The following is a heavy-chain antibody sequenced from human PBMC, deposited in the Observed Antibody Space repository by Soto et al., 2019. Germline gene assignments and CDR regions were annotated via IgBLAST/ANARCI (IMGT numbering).Heavy chain of an antibody. J-gene: IGHJ6*02. D-gene: IGHD6-19*01. Sequence: PGGALRLTCAASGVTCSSYGMHWVRQAPGKGLEWVAVIWYDGSNKYYADSVKGRFTIPRDNSKNTLYLQMNSLRAEDTAVYYCASTYSSGWNGMDVWGQGTTVTVSS. CDR1: GVTCSSYG. CDR3: ASTYSSGWNGMDV. V-gene: IGHV3-33*01. CDR2: IWYDGSNK.